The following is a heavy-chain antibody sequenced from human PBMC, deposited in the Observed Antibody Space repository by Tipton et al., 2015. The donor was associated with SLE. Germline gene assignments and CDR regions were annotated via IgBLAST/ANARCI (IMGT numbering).Heavy chain of an antibody. V-gene: IGHV4-34*01. CDR2: INHSGST. D-gene: IGHD3-10*01. Sequence: TLSLTCAVYGGSFSGYYWSWIRQPPGKGLEWIGEINHSGSTNSNPSLKSRVTISVDTSKNRFSLKLSSVTAADTAVYYWARELRAGYFDYWGQGTLFTVSS. J-gene: IGHJ4*02. CDR3: ARELRAGYFDY. CDR1: GGSFSGYY.